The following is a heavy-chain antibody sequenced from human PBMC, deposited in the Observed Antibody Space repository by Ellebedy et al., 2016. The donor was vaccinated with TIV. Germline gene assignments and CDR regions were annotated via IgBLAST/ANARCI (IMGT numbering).Heavy chain of an antibody. CDR1: GYTFTSYG. Sequence: ASVKVSCXASGYTFTSYGISWVRQAPGQGLEWMGWISAYNGNTNYAQKLQGRVTMTTDTSTSTAYMELRSLRSDDTAVYYCARGATVVTQGDYAFDIWGQGTMVTVSS. CDR2: ISAYNGNT. J-gene: IGHJ3*02. CDR3: ARGATVVTQGDYAFDI. D-gene: IGHD4-23*01. V-gene: IGHV1-18*01.